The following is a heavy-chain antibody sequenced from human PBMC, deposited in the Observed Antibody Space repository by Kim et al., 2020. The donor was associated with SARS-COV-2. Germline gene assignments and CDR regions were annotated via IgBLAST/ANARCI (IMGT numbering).Heavy chain of an antibody. CDR1: GGSISSSNW. Sequence: SETLSLTCAVSGGSISSSNWWSWVRQPPGKGLEWIGEIYHSGSTNYNPSLKSRVTISVDKSKNQFSLKLSSVTAADTAVYYCARVEAVAGTRGWFDPWGQGTQVTVSS. V-gene: IGHV4-4*02. J-gene: IGHJ5*02. CDR3: ARVEAVAGTRGWFDP. D-gene: IGHD6-19*01. CDR2: IYHSGST.